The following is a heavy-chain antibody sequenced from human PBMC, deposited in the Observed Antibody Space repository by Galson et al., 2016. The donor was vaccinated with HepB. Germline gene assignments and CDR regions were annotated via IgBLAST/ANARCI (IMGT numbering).Heavy chain of an antibody. J-gene: IGHJ4*02. D-gene: IGHD4-17*01. CDR1: GFPFGTKA. CDR2: ISYDGSRQ. Sequence: SLRLSCAASGFPFGTKAMHWVRQAPGEGLDWVAYISYDGSRQEYSDSVKGRFTISRDNSHNILYLQMNSLRPDDSALYYCAKDVAPSHGDYPGYWGQGTLVTVSS. V-gene: IGHV3-30*18. CDR3: AKDVAPSHGDYPGY.